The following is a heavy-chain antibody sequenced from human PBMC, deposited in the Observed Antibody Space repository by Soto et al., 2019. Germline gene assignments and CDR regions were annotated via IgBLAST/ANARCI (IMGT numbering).Heavy chain of an antibody. Sequence: PSGTLSLTCTVSGGSISSSSYYWGWIRQPPGKGLEWIGSIYYSGSTYYNPSLKSRVTISVDTSKNQFSLKLSSVTAADTAVYYCARLYYDILTGHYYYMDVWGKGTTVTVSS. J-gene: IGHJ6*03. D-gene: IGHD3-9*01. CDR2: IYYSGST. CDR3: ARLYYDILTGHYYYMDV. CDR1: GGSISSSSYY. V-gene: IGHV4-39*01.